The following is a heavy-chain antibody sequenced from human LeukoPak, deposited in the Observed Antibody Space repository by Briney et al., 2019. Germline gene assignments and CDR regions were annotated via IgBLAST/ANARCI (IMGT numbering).Heavy chain of an antibody. Sequence: SETLSLTCTVSGGPISSGSYYWSWIRQPAGKGLEWIGRIYTSGSTNYNPSLKSRVTISVDTSKNQFSLKLSSVTAADTAVYYCARGPEWELLNFDYWGQGTLVTVPS. V-gene: IGHV4-61*02. D-gene: IGHD1-26*01. J-gene: IGHJ4*02. CDR2: IYTSGST. CDR1: GGPISSGSYY. CDR3: ARGPEWELLNFDY.